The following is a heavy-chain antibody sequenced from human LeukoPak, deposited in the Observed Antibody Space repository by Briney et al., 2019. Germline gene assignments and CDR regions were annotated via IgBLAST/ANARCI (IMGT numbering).Heavy chain of an antibody. V-gene: IGHV1-69*13. CDR2: IIPIFGTA. J-gene: IGHJ4*02. D-gene: IGHD5-24*01. Sequence: SVKVSCKASGGTFSSYAISWVRQAPGQGLEWMGGIIPIFGTANYAQKFQGRVTITADESTSTAYMELSSLRSEDTAVYYCAHCRGGYTPVFDYWGQGTLVTVSS. CDR1: GGTFSSYA. CDR3: AHCRGGYTPVFDY.